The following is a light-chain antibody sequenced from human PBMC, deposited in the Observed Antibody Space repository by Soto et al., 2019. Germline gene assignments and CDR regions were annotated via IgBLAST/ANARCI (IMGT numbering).Light chain of an antibody. CDR3: QQFYNYPRT. Sequence: AIQMTQSPSSLSASTGDRVTITCRATQDIGSYLAWYQQIPGKAPKLLIYDASTLQSGVPSRFRGSGSGTDFTLTISYLQSEDFGTYYCQQFYNYPRTFGQGTKVDIK. CDR2: DAS. V-gene: IGKV1-8*01. J-gene: IGKJ1*01. CDR1: QDIGSY.